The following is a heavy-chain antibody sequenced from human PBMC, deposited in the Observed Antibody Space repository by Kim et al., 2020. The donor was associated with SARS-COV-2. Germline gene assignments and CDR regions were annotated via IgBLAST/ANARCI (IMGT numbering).Heavy chain of an antibody. V-gene: IGHV5-51*01. D-gene: IGHD6-13*01. CDR3: ARHEHIAAAGIDY. Sequence: GESLKISCKGSGYSFTSYLIGWVRQMPGKGLEWMGIIYPGDSDTRYSPSFQGQVTISADKSISTAYLQWSSLKASDTAMYYCARHEHIAAAGIDYWGQGTLVTVSS. J-gene: IGHJ4*02. CDR1: GYSFTSYL. CDR2: IYPGDSDT.